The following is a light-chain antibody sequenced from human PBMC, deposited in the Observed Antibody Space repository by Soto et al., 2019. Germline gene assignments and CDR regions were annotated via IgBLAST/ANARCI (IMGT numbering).Light chain of an antibody. CDR1: QVIGNPY. CDR2: STS. J-gene: IGKJ1*01. CDR3: LQYWDYSWT. V-gene: IGKV1-17*01. Sequence: TCRASQVIGNPYIGWYQQRVGRPPKRLIYSTSALQSGVPWRFSGSGSGTEFRLTISSLQPEDSATYYCLQYWDYSWTFGQGTKVDIK.